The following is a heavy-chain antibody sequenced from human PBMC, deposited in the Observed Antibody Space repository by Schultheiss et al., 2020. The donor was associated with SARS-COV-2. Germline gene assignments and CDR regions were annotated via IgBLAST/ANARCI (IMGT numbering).Heavy chain of an antibody. Sequence: GGSLRLSCAASGFTFSTYGMHWVRQAPGKGLVWVSRVNSDGSTTTYADSVKGRFTMSRDNAKNTLYLQMNSLRAEDTAVNYCARDRTAMTDSWGQGTLVTVAS. CDR2: VNSDGSTT. CDR3: ARDRTAMTDS. CDR1: GFTFSTYG. D-gene: IGHD5-18*01. J-gene: IGHJ5*01. V-gene: IGHV3-74*01.